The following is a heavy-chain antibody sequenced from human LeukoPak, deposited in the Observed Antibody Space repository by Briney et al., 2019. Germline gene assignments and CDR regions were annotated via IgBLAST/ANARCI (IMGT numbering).Heavy chain of an antibody. V-gene: IGHV3-30-3*01. D-gene: IGHD3-22*01. CDR3: ASHYDSSGYRVDY. Sequence: PGRSLRPSCAPSAFTLSSYAMRWVRQAPGNGLGWVAAISYDGSKKNNTNSAKGRPTIARDNSKNTLYLQVNSLRAEDTAVYYCASHYDSSGYRVDYWGQGTLVTVSS. J-gene: IGHJ4*02. CDR2: ISYDGSKK. CDR1: AFTLSSYA.